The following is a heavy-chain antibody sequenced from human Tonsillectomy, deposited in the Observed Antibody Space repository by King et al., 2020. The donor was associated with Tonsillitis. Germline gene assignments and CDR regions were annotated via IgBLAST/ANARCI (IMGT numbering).Heavy chain of an antibody. CDR2: VYNSGST. D-gene: IGHD6-6*01. CDR3: ARGTPIAARLEYYFDY. Sequence: QLQESGPGLVKPSETLSLTCTVSGDSISSYYWSWIRQPPGTGLEWIGYVYNSGSTNYNPSLKNRVTISVDTSKNQFSLKLSSVTAADTAVYYCARGTPIAARLEYYFDYWGQGTLVTVSS. J-gene: IGHJ4*02. V-gene: IGHV4-59*12. CDR1: GDSISSYY.